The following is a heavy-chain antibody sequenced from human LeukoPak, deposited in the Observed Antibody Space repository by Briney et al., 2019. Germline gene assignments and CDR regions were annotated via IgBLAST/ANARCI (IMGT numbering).Heavy chain of an antibody. V-gene: IGHV3-21*01. CDR1: GFTFSNYN. D-gene: IGHD5-24*01. CDR2: ISSSSTYI. CDR3: ARGRDVLGYYMDV. Sequence: GGSLRLSCAASGFTFSNYNMNWVRQVPGKGLEWVSYISSSSTYIYYADSVKGRFTISRDNANNSLYLQMNSLRAEDTAVYYCARGRDVLGYYMDVWGKGTTVTVSS. J-gene: IGHJ6*03.